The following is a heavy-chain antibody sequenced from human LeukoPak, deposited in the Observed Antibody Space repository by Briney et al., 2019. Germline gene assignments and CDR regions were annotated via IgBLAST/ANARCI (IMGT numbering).Heavy chain of an antibody. CDR1: GFTFSIYG. Sequence: GGSLRLSCAASGFTFSIYGMSWVRQAPGKGLEWVSTLSASGSSTYYADSVKGRFTISRDNSKNTLYLQMNSLRAEDTAVYYCAKGGYYYDSSGDWGQGTLVTVSS. CDR3: AKGGYYYDSSGD. V-gene: IGHV3-23*01. J-gene: IGHJ4*02. D-gene: IGHD3-22*01. CDR2: LSASGSST.